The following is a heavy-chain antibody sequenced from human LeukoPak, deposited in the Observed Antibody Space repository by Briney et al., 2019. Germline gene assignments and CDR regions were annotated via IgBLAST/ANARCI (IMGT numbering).Heavy chain of an antibody. D-gene: IGHD6-13*01. CDR2: ISSSSSYI. CDR3: ARGYSSSWYYFDY. Sequence: GGSLRLSCAASGFTFSSYSMNWVRQAPGKGLEWVSSISSSSSYIYYADSVKGRFTISRDNAKNSLYLQMNSLRAEDTAVYYCARGYSSSWYYFDYWGQGTLVTVSS. CDR1: GFTFSSYS. V-gene: IGHV3-21*01. J-gene: IGHJ4*02.